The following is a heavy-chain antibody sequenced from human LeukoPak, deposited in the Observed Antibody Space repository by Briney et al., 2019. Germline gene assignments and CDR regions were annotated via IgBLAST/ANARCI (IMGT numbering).Heavy chain of an antibody. CDR3: AKRFRGYSYWAFDI. J-gene: IGHJ3*02. CDR2: ISGSGGST. CDR1: GGSISSSN. Sequence: GTLSLTCAVSGGSISSSNWWSWVRPAPGKGLEWVSAISGSGGSTYYADSVKGRFTISRDNSKNTLYLQMNSLRAEDTAVYYCAKRFRGYSYWAFDIWGQGTMVTVSS. V-gene: IGHV3-23*01. D-gene: IGHD5-18*01.